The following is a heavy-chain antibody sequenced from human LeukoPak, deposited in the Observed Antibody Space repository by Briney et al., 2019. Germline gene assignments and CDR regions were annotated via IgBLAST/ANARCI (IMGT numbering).Heavy chain of an antibody. CDR2: ISYDGSNK. D-gene: IGHD6-25*01. V-gene: IGHV3-30-3*01. J-gene: IGHJ5*02. CDR3: AREPNSSGMA. Sequence: GGSLRLSCAASGFTFDDYAMHWVRQAPGKGLEWVAVISYDGSNKYYADSVKGRFTISRDNSKNTLYPQMNSLRAEDTAVYYCAREPNSSGMAWGQGTLVTVSS. CDR1: GFTFDDYA.